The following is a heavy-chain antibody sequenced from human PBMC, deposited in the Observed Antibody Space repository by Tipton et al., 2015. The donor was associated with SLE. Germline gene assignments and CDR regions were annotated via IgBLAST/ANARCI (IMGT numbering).Heavy chain of an antibody. V-gene: IGHV3-30*02. CDR3: AKVRIVGAMYNWFDP. Sequence: SLRLSCAASGFTFSSYGMHWVRQAPGKGLEWVAFIRYDGSNKYYADSVKGRFTISRDNSKNTLYLQMNSLRAEDTAVYYCAKVRIVGAMYNWFDPWGQGTLVTVSS. J-gene: IGHJ5*02. CDR1: GFTFSSYG. D-gene: IGHD1-26*01. CDR2: IRYDGSNK.